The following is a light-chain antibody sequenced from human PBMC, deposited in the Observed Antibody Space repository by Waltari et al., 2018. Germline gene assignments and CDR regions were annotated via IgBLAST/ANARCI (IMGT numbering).Light chain of an antibody. CDR1: QSLRNSY. V-gene: IGKV3-20*01. CDR3: QQYGSSISYT. J-gene: IGKJ2*01. Sequence: EIVLTQSPGTLSLSPGERATLSCRVSQSLRNSYFAWYQQKPGQAPRLLIYGASSRATGIPDRFSGSGSGTDFTLTISRLEPEDFAVYYCQQYGSSISYTFGQGTKLEIK. CDR2: GAS.